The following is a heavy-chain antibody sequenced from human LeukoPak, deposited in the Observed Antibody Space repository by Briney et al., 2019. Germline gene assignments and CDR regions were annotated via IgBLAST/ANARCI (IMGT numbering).Heavy chain of an antibody. D-gene: IGHD5-18*01. J-gene: IGHJ4*02. CDR3: AKLLKRGYSYGSFGY. Sequence: GGSLRLSCAASGFTFSSYAMSWVRQAPGKGLEWVSGISGSDDRTYHADSVKGRFTISRDNSKNTLYLQMNSLRAEDTAVYYCAKLLKRGYSYGSFGYWGQGTLVTVSS. V-gene: IGHV3-23*01. CDR2: ISGSDDRT. CDR1: GFTFSSYA.